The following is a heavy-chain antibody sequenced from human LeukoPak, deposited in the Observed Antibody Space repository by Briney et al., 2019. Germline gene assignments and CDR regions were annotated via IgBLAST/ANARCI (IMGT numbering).Heavy chain of an antibody. CDR1: GGSFSGYY. CDR2: INHSGST. CDR3: ARGRGYDFWSGYYNGDY. J-gene: IGHJ4*02. Sequence: SETLSLTCAVYGGSFSGYYWSWIRQPPGKGLEWIGEINHSGSTNYNPSLKSRVTMSVDTSKNQFSLKLSSVTAADTAVYYCARGRGYDFWSGYYNGDYWGQGTLVTVSS. V-gene: IGHV4-34*01. D-gene: IGHD3-3*01.